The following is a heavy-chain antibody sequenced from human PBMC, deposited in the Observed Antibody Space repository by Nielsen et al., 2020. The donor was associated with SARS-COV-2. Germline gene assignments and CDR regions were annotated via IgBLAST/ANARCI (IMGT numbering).Heavy chain of an antibody. V-gene: IGHV3-23*01. CDR1: GFTFTNSG. CDR3: AASKSGYYFDL. D-gene: IGHD6-13*01. J-gene: IGHJ4*02. Sequence: GESLKISCAASGFTFTNSGMTWVRQDPGKGLEWVSTISASGGSTFYTDSVKGRFTISRDSFKNTLYLQMNSLRAEDTAVYYCAASKSGYYFDLWGQGTLVTVSS. CDR2: ISASGGST.